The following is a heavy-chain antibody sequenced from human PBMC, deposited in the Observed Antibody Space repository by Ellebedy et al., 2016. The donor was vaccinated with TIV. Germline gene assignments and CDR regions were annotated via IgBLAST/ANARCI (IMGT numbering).Heavy chain of an antibody. CDR3: ARVRGTYAYGMDV. D-gene: IGHD3-16*01. J-gene: IGHJ6*02. CDR2: IGTTGNTV. CDR1: GLTFSSHS. Sequence: PGGSLRLSCAASGLTFSSHSMNWVRKAPGKGLDWVSCIGTTGNTVYYADSVKGRFTISRDNAMNSLYLEMNSLRDEDTAVYYCARVRGTYAYGMDVWGQGTTVTVSS. V-gene: IGHV3-48*02.